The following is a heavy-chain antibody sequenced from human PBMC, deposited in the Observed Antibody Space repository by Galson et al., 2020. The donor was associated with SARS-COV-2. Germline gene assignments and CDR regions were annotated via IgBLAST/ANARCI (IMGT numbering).Heavy chain of an antibody. J-gene: IGHJ3*02. CDR1: GGSISSYY. D-gene: IGHD3-16*01. Sequence: SETLSLTCTVSGGSISSYYWSWIRQPQGKGLEWIGYIYYSGSTNYNPSLKSRVTISVDTSKNQFSLKLSSVTAADTAVYYCASGGHYEAFDIWGQGTMVTVSS. V-gene: IGHV4-59*08. CDR3: ASGGHYEAFDI. CDR2: IYYSGST.